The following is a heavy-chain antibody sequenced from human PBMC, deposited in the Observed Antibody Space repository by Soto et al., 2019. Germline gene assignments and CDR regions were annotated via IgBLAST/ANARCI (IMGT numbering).Heavy chain of an antibody. Sequence: VGSLRLSCGASGFTFSSYSMNWVRQAPGKGLEWVSSISSSSSYIYYADSVKGRFTISRDNAKNSLYLQMNSLRAEDTAVYYYASPYSSSWYEKLNYYYYYGMAVWGQGTTVTVSS. V-gene: IGHV3-21*01. CDR2: ISSSSSYI. CDR3: ASPYSSSWYEKLNYYYYYGMAV. D-gene: IGHD6-13*01. CDR1: GFTFSSYS. J-gene: IGHJ6*02.